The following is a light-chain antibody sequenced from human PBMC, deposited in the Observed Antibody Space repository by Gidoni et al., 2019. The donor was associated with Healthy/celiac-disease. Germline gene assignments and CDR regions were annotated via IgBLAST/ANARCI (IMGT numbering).Light chain of an antibody. Sequence: IVLTQSPATLSLSPGERATLSCRASQSVSSYLAWYQQKPGQAPRLLIYDASNRDTAIPARLSGSGSGTDFTLTSSSREPEDFAVYYCQQRSNGLFTFXHXTKVDIK. CDR3: QQRSNGLFT. V-gene: IGKV3-11*01. CDR1: QSVSSY. CDR2: DAS. J-gene: IGKJ3*01.